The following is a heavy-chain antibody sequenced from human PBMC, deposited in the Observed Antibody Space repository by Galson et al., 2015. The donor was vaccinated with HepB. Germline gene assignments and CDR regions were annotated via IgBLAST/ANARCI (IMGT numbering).Heavy chain of an antibody. CDR1: GFTFSSYK. CDR3: ARALAGAIYRSGWYDAFDI. Sequence: SLRLSCAASGFTFSSYKMHWVRQAPGKGLEWVAVISYDGNNKYYADSVKGRFTTSRDNSKDTLYLQMNSLRAEDTAVYYCARALAGAIYRSGWYDAFDIWGQGTMVTVSS. D-gene: IGHD6-19*01. J-gene: IGHJ3*02. CDR2: ISYDGNNK. V-gene: IGHV3-30*04.